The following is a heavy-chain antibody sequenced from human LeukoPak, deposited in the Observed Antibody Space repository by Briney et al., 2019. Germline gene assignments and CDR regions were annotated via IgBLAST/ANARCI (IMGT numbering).Heavy chain of an antibody. D-gene: IGHD5-24*01. Sequence: NSSETLSLTCTVSGGSISSGGYYWSWIRQHPGKGLEWIGYIYYSGSTYYNPSLKSRVTISVDTSKNQFSLKLSSVTAADTAVYYCARLEMATIRAFDYWGQGTLVTVSS. CDR2: IYYSGST. CDR3: ARLEMATIRAFDY. CDR1: GGSISSGGYY. J-gene: IGHJ4*02. V-gene: IGHV4-31*03.